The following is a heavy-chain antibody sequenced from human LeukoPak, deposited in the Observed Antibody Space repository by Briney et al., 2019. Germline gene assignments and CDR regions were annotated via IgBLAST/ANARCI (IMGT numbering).Heavy chain of an antibody. D-gene: IGHD3-22*01. CDR3: ASDSSGYYYGWFDP. V-gene: IGHV1-2*02. CDR1: GYTFTGYY. Sequence: ASVKVSCKASGYTFTGYYMHWVRQAPGQGLEWMGWINPNSGGTNYAQKFQGRVTMTRDTSISTAYMELSRLRSDDTAVYYCASDSSGYYYGWFDPWGQGTLVTVSS. CDR2: INPNSGGT. J-gene: IGHJ5*02.